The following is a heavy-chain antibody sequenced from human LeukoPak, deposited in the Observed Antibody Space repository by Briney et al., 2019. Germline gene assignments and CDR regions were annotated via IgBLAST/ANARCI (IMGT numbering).Heavy chain of an antibody. CDR3: AREKGPFDY. V-gene: IGHV4-4*07. CDR2: IYASGST. Sequence: SETLSLTCTVSGGSISSYFWSWIRQPAGKGLEWIGRIYASGSTYQNPSLRSRVTISVDTSKNQFSLKLSSVTAADTAVYYCAREKGPFDYWGQGTLVTVSS. J-gene: IGHJ4*02. CDR1: GGSISSYF.